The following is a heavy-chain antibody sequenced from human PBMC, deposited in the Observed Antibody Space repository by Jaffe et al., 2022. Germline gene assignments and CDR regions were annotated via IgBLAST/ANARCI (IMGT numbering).Heavy chain of an antibody. D-gene: IGHD3-3*01. Sequence: QVQLQESGPGLVKPSETLSLTCGVSGYSIRSGHHWGWIRQPPGKGLEWIGSIHHSGSPYYNPSLKSRVTISVDTSKNQFSLKLRSVTAADTAVYYCAREDPGFDYYYMDVWGKGTTVTVSS. CDR2: IHHSGSP. CDR3: AREDPGFDYYYMDV. V-gene: IGHV4-38-2*02. J-gene: IGHJ6*03. CDR1: GYSIRSGHH.